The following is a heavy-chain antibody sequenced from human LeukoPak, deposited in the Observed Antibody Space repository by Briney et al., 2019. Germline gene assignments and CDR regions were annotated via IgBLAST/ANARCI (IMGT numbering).Heavy chain of an antibody. CDR1: GFSFDEYA. J-gene: IGHJ4*02. CDR3: AKGGPSYYYDSSGFGHFDY. D-gene: IGHD3-22*01. Sequence: PGGSLRLSCAASGFSFDEYAMNWLRQAPGKGLEWVSLINWDGDTSYYADSMKGRFTISRDNSKNSLYLQMNSLRTEDTALYYCAKGGPSYYYDSSGFGHFDYWGQGTLVTVSS. CDR2: INWDGDTS. V-gene: IGHV3-43*01.